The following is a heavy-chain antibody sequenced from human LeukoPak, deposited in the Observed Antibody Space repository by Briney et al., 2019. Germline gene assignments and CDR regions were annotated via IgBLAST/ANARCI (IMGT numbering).Heavy chain of an antibody. Sequence: GESLRLSCAASGSSFINYAVSWVRQAPGKGLEWVSGISISGGSTYSADSVKGRFTISRDNSKNTLYLQMSSLTADDTAIYYCARGYCGSSDCHVARHFEYWGQGTLVTVSS. J-gene: IGHJ4*02. CDR3: ARGYCGSSDCHVARHFEY. CDR1: GSSFINYA. D-gene: IGHD3-10*01. CDR2: ISISGGST. V-gene: IGHV3-23*01.